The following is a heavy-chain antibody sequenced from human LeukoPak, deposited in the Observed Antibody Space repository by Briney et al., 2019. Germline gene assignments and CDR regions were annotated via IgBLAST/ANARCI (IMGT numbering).Heavy chain of an antibody. Sequence: PSETLSLTCSVSGGSVTSGSYNWSWIRQLPGKGLEWIGYSHYGGTSNHNPSLKSRVTISVDTSTNKCSLRLTSVTAADTAVYYCAREAARMERRGALDIWGPGTLVTVSS. CDR2: SHYGGTS. CDR1: GGSVTSGSYN. V-gene: IGHV4-61*01. J-gene: IGHJ3*02. CDR3: AREAARMERRGALDI. D-gene: IGHD2-15*01.